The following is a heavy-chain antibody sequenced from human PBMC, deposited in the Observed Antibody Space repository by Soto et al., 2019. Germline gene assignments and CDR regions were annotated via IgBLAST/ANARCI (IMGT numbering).Heavy chain of an antibody. CDR2: ISWDGGST. D-gene: IGHD6-19*01. J-gene: IGHJ4*02. V-gene: IGHV3-43*01. CDR3: AKDEGIAVAGAFDY. CDR1: GFTFDDYT. Sequence: EVQLVESGGVVVQPGGSLRLSCAASGFTFDDYTMHWVRQAPGKGLEWVSLISWDGGSTYYADSVKGGFTISRDNSKNYLYLQMNSMRTEDTALYYCAKDEGIAVAGAFDYWGQGTLFTVSS.